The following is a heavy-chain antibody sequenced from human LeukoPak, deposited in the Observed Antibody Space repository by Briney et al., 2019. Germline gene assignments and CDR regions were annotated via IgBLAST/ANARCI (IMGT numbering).Heavy chain of an antibody. Sequence: PGGSLRPSCAASGFTFSSYAMHWVRQAPGKGLEWVAVISYDGSNKYYADSVKGRFTISRDNSKNTLYLQMNSLRAEDTAVYYCARGQLRSPEFDYWGQGTLVTVSS. J-gene: IGHJ4*02. CDR3: ARGQLRSPEFDY. V-gene: IGHV3-30-3*01. CDR2: ISYDGSNK. D-gene: IGHD4-17*01. CDR1: GFTFSSYA.